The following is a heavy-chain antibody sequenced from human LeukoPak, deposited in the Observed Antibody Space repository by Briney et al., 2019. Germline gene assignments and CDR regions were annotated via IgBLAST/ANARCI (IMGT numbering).Heavy chain of an antibody. CDR3: TTAKDIVLMVYSFN. Sequence: GGSLRLSCAAFGFTFSTYNMSWVRQAPGKGLEWVGRIKSKTDGGTTDYAAPVKGRFTISRDDSKNTLYLQMNSLKTEDTAVYYCTTAKDIVLMVYSFNWGQGTLVTVSS. CDR2: IKSKTDGGTT. V-gene: IGHV3-15*01. J-gene: IGHJ4*02. CDR1: GFTFSTYN. D-gene: IGHD2-8*01.